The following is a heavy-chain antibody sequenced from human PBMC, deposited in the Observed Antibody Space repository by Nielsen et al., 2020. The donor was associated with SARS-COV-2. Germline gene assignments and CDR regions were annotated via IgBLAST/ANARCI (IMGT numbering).Heavy chain of an antibody. J-gene: IGHJ6*02. CDR3: ARGGTIFGVVNSGMDV. V-gene: IGHV4-30-4*08. Sequence: SETLSLTCTVSGGSISSGGYYWSWIRQHPGKGLEWIGYIYYSGRTYYNPSLKSPVTISVDTSKNQFSLKLSSVTAADTALYYCARGGTIFGVVNSGMDVWGQGTTVTVSS. CDR1: GGSISSGGYY. CDR2: IYYSGRT. D-gene: IGHD3-3*01.